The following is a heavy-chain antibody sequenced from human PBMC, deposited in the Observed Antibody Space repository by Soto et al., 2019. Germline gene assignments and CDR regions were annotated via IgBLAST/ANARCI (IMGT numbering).Heavy chain of an antibody. CDR1: GYTFTSYA. V-gene: IGHV1-18*01. CDR3: AKEADISGYHPDY. Sequence: ASVKVSCKASGYTFTSYAISWVRQAPGQGLEWMGWISAYSGNTNYAQKLQGRVTMTTDTSTTTAYMELRSLRSDDTAVYYCAKEADISGYHPDYWGQGTQVTVSS. J-gene: IGHJ4*02. D-gene: IGHD3-22*01. CDR2: ISAYSGNT.